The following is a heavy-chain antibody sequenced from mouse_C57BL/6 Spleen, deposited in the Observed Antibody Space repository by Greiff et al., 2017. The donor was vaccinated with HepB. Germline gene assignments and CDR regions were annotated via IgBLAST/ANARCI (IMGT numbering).Heavy chain of an antibody. CDR3: ARGYYGSSYWYFDV. V-gene: IGHV1-82*01. J-gene: IGHJ1*03. CDR1: GYAFSSSW. CDR2: IYPGDGET. Sequence: VKLVESGPELVKPGASVKISCKASGYAFSSSWMNWVKQRPGKGLEWIGRIYPGDGETNYNGKFKGKATLTADKSSSTAYMQLSSLTSEDSAVYFCARGYYGSSYWYFDVWGTGTTVTVSS. D-gene: IGHD1-1*01.